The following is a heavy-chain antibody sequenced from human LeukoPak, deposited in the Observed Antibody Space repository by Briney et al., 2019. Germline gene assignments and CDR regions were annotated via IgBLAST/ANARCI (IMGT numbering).Heavy chain of an antibody. CDR2: ISYDGSNK. V-gene: IGHV3-30*04. D-gene: IGHD3-22*01. Sequence: QAGGSLRLSCAASGFTFRSYAMHWVRQAPGQGLEWVAVISYDGSNKYYADSVKGRFTISRDNSKNTLYLQMNSLRAEDTAVYYCARADPLLGYDSSDSLDAFDIWGQGTMVTVSS. J-gene: IGHJ3*02. CDR1: GFTFRSYA. CDR3: ARADPLLGYDSSDSLDAFDI.